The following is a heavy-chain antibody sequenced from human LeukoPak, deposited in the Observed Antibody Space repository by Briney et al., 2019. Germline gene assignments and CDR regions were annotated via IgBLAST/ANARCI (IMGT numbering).Heavy chain of an antibody. V-gene: IGHV3-21*01. CDR1: RFTFSNYT. Sequence: GGSLRLSCAASRFTFSNYTMNWVRQAPGKGLEWVSSISRSGRFTFYADSLKGRFTIFRDNANSLLYLQMNSLRAEDTALYYCATIAAGGLDSWGQGTLVTVSS. J-gene: IGHJ4*02. CDR3: ATIAAGGLDS. D-gene: IGHD6-13*01. CDR2: ISRSGRFT.